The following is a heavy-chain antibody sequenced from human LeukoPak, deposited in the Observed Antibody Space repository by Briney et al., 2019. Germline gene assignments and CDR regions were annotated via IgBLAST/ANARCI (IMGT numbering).Heavy chain of an antibody. CDR2: ISGSGGST. D-gene: IGHD3-22*01. J-gene: IGHJ3*02. Sequence: PGRSLRLSCAASGFSFSTYAIHWVRQAPGKGLDWVSGISGSGGSTYYADSVKGRFTISRDNSKNTLYLQMNSLRAEDTAVYYCAKGASSGYNYAYGFDIWGQGTVVTVSS. CDR3: AKGASSGYNYAYGFDI. V-gene: IGHV3-23*01. CDR1: GFSFSTYA.